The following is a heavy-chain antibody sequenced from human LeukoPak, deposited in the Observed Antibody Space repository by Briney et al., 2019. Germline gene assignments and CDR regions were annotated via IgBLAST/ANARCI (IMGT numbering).Heavy chain of an antibody. CDR2: ISSSSAYI. CDR1: AFTFSSYS. J-gene: IGHJ4*02. D-gene: IGHD2/OR15-2a*01. V-gene: IGHV3-21*04. CDR3: AKDSAKKYDDY. Sequence: GGSLRLSCAASAFTFSSYSMNWVRQAPGKGLEWVSSISSSSAYIYYADSVKGRFTISRDNAKNSLYLQMNSLRAEDTAVYYCAKDSAKKYDDYWGQGTLVTVSS.